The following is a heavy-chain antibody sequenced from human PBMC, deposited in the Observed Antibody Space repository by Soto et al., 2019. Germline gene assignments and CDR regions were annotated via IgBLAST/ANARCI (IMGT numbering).Heavy chain of an antibody. V-gene: IGHV6-1*01. D-gene: IGHD2-2*01. CDR2: TYYRSKWYN. CDR3: ARGGVDCSSTSCYGTWFDP. CDR1: GDSVSSNSAA. J-gene: IGHJ5*02. Sequence: PSQTLSLTCVISGDSVSSNSAAWNWIRPSPSRGLEWLGRTYYRSKWYNDYAVSVKSRITINPDTSKNQFSLQLNSVTPEDTAVYYCARGGVDCSSTSCYGTWFDPWGQGTLVTVSS.